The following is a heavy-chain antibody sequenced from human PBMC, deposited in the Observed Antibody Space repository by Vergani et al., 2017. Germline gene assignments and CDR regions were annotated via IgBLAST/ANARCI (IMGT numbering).Heavy chain of an antibody. V-gene: IGHV2-5*04. D-gene: IGHD1-7*01. Sequence: QITLKESDPTLVKPTQTLTLTCTFSGFSLNTRGVSVAWIRQPPGKALDWLALIYWNDDQHYSPSLNNRVTITKDTSKNQVVLTMTNMDYVDTGTYYCVYRKTGCGTTGCFYPFYYCYYMDVWGKGTTVTVSS. J-gene: IGHJ6*03. CDR2: IYWNDDQ. CDR3: VYRKTGCGTTGCFYPFYYCYYMDV. CDR1: GFSLNTRGVS.